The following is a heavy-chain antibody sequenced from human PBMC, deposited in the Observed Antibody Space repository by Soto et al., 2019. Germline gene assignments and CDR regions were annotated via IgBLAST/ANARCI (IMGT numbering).Heavy chain of an antibody. D-gene: IGHD3-16*01. CDR2: ISAFNGQT. V-gene: IGHV1-18*01. J-gene: IGHJ6*02. CDR1: GYTFTSYG. CDR3: ARGGDYYYGLDV. Sequence: ASVKVSCKASGYTFTSYGVSWVRQAPGQGLEWMGWISAFNGQTNYIQKVQGRVTLTTEASTSTAYMELRSLRSDDTAVCYCARGGDYYYGLDVWGQGTTVTVS.